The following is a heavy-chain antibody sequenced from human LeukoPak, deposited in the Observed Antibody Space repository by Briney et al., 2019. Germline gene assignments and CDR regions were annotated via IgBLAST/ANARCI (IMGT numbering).Heavy chain of an antibody. J-gene: IGHJ4*02. D-gene: IGHD3-22*01. CDR3: ATGPRGYYDSSGYYPIFPFDY. CDR2: FDPEDGET. V-gene: IGHV1-24*01. CDR1: GYTLTELS. Sequence: GASVKVSCKVSGYTLTELSMHWVRQAPGKGLEWMGGFDPEDGETIYAQKFQGRVTMTEDTSTDTAYMELSSLGSEDTAVYYCATGPRGYYDSSGYYPIFPFDYWGQGTLVTVSS.